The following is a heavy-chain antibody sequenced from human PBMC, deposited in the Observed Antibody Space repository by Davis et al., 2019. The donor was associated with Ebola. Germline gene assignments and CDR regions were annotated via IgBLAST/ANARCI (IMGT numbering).Heavy chain of an antibody. CDR1: GYTLTELS. CDR3: ATGGSGWYFSI. CDR2: INPSGGST. Sequence: ASVKVSCKVSGYTLTELSMHWVRQAPGKGLEWMGIINPSGGSTSYAQKFQGRVTMTRDTSTSTVYMELSSLRSEDTAVYYCATGGSGWYFSIWGRGTLVTVSS. V-gene: IGHV1-46*01. J-gene: IGHJ2*01. D-gene: IGHD3-3*01.